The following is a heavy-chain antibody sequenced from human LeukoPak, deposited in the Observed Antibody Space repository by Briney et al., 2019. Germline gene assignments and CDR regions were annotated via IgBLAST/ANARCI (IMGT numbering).Heavy chain of an antibody. CDR1: GGTIIDYY. CDR3: ARRGLTSLERYFDL. V-gene: IGHV4-4*09. CDR2: IHTSGNT. D-gene: IGHD1-1*01. J-gene: IGHJ2*01. Sequence: PSETLSLTCTLSGGTIIDYYWGWIRQPPGKGLEWIGHIHTSGNTNYNPSLKSRVTMSVDTSKDQVSLKLRTVTAADTAVYYCARRGLTSLERYFDLWGRGTLVTVSS.